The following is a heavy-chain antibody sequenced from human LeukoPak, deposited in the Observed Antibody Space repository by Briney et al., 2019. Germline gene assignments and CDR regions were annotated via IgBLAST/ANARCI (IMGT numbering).Heavy chain of an antibody. V-gene: IGHV4-28*03. D-gene: IGHD6-19*01. J-gene: IGHJ4*02. CDR2: IYYSGST. CDR1: GYSISSNNW. Sequence: SDTLSLTCAVSGYSISSNNWWGWIRPPPGEGLEWIGYIYYSGSTYYNPSLKSRVTMSVDTSKNQFSLKLSSVTAVDTSVYYCARGVGYSSGWYFFDYWGQGTLVTVSS. CDR3: ARGVGYSSGWYFFDY.